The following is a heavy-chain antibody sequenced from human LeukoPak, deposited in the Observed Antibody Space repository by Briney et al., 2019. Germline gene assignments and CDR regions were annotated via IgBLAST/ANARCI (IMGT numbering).Heavy chain of an antibody. V-gene: IGHV4-59*01. CDR3: ARHWAPADCSSTSCYVGAFDI. Sequence: PSETLSLTCTVSGGSISSYYWSWIRQPPGKGLEWIGYIYYSGSTNYNPSLKSRVTISVDTSKNQFSLKLSSVTAADTAVYYCARHWAPADCSSTSCYVGAFDIWGQGTMVTVSS. CDR2: IYYSGST. D-gene: IGHD2-2*01. J-gene: IGHJ3*02. CDR1: GGSISSYY.